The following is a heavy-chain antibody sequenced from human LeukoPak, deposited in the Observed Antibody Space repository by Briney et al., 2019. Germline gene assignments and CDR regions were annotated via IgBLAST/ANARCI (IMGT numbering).Heavy chain of an antibody. CDR2: IYSGGTT. D-gene: IGHD3-10*01. CDR3: ARGGEDSPLWFEPKQYHFDC. CDR1: GLIVRTNY. V-gene: IGHV3-53*01. J-gene: IGHJ4*02. Sequence: GGSLTLSCAPSGLIVRTNYMTWVRQPPGKGLEWVSAIYSGGTTYYADSVKGRFTISRDDSKNTVFLQMNSLRAEDTALYYCARGGEDSPLWFEPKQYHFDCWGQGALVTVSS.